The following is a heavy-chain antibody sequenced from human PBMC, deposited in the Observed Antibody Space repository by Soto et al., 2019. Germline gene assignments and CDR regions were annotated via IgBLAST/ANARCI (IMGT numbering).Heavy chain of an antibody. CDR2: ISFSIGNI. J-gene: IGHJ4*02. D-gene: IGHD1-26*01. CDR3: ARAPGESGSYYGLFDY. V-gene: IGHV3-48*02. Sequence: GGSLRLSCEASGFTFSSSNLNWVRQAPGKGLEWVSYISFSIGNIYYADSVKGRFTISRDNAKNSLYLQMNSLRDEDTAVYYCARAPGESGSYYGLFDYWGQGTLVTVSS. CDR1: GFTFSSSN.